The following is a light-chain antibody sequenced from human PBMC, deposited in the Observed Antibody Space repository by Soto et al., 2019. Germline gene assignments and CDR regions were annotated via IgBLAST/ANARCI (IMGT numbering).Light chain of an antibody. J-gene: IGKJ4*01. CDR1: QSVSSY. CDR2: DAS. V-gene: IGKV3-11*01. CDR3: QQRSNWLT. Sequence: EIVLTQSPATLSLSPGERATLSCRASQSVSSYLAWYQQKPGQAPRLLLYDASNRATGIPARFSGSGSGTDFTLPISSLEPEDFAVYYCQQRSNWLTFGGGTKVEIK.